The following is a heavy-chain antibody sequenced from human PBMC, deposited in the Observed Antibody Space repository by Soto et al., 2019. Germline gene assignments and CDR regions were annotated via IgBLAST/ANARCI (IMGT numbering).Heavy chain of an antibody. CDR2: IIPIFGTA. Sequence: QVQLVQSGAEVKKPGSSVKVSCKASGGTFSSYAIGWVRQAPGQGLEWMGGIIPIFGTANYAQKFQGRVTITADESTSTAYMELSSLRSEDTAVYYCAREAITMVRGPTTYGMDVWGQGTTVTVSS. V-gene: IGHV1-69*01. CDR1: GGTFSSYA. J-gene: IGHJ6*02. D-gene: IGHD3-10*01. CDR3: AREAITMVRGPTTYGMDV.